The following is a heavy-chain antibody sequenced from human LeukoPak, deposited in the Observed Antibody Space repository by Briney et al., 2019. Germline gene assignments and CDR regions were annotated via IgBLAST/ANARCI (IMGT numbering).Heavy chain of an antibody. V-gene: IGHV3-64*01. CDR3: ATLALSSTPMVRGPSPFDY. CDR1: GFTFSSYA. CDR2: ISSNGGST. Sequence: GGSLRLSCAASGFTFSSYAMHWVRQAPGKGLEYVSAISSNGGSTYYANSVKGRFTISRDNSKNTLYLQMGSLRAEDTAVYYCATLALSSTPMVRGPSPFDYWGQGTLVTVSS. D-gene: IGHD3-10*01. J-gene: IGHJ4*02.